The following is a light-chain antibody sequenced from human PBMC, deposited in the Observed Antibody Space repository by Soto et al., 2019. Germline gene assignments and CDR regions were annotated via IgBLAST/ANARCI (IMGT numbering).Light chain of an antibody. V-gene: IGKV3D-20*02. J-gene: IGKJ1*01. CDR2: DAS. Sequence: EIVLTQSPGTLSLSPGERATLSCRASQSVSSSYLAWYQQKPGQAPRLLIFDASTRATGIPDRFSGSGSGTDFTLTISRLDPEDFAVYYCQQRKSWPRTFGQGTKVDIK. CDR3: QQRKSWPRT. CDR1: QSVSSSY.